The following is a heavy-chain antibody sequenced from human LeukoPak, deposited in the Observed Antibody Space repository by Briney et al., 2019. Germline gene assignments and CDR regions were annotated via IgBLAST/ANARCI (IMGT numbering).Heavy chain of an antibody. J-gene: IGHJ4*02. D-gene: IGHD3-10*01. V-gene: IGHV1-46*01. Sequence: ASVKVSCKASGYTFTSYYMHWVRQAPGQGLEWMGIINPSGGSTSYAQKFQGRVTMTRDTSTSTVYMELSSLRSEDTAVYYCARGNPPYQILLLWFGESFDYWGQGTLVTVSS. CDR3: ARGNPPYQILLLWFGESFDY. CDR2: INPSGGST. CDR1: GYTFTSYY.